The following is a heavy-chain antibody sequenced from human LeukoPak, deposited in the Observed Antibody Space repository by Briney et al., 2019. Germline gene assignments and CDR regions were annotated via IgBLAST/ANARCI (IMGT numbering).Heavy chain of an antibody. Sequence: SETLSLTCTVSGGSISSYYWSWIRQPPGKGLEWIGYIYYSGSTNYNPSLKSRVTISVDTSKDQFSLKLSSVTAADTAVYYCAREHPYYDILTGYYPDAFDIWGQGTMVTVSS. CDR2: IYYSGST. V-gene: IGHV4-59*01. J-gene: IGHJ3*02. CDR3: AREHPYYDILTGYYPDAFDI. D-gene: IGHD3-9*01. CDR1: GGSISSYY.